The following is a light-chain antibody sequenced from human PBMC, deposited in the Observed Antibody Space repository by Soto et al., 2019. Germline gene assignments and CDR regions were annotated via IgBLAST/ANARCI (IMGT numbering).Light chain of an antibody. J-gene: IGLJ1*01. CDR3: SSYTSSSTSTV. CDR2: DVS. CDR1: SSDVGGYNY. V-gene: IGLV2-14*01. Sequence: QSALTKPASVSGSPGQAIPISCTGTSSDVGGYNYVSWYQQHPGKAPKLMIYDVSNRPSGVSNRFSGSKSGNTASLTISGLQAEDEADYYCSSYTSSSTSTVFGTGTKVTVL.